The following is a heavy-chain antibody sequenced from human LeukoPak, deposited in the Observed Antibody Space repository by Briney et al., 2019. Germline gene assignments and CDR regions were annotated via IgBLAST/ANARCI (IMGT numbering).Heavy chain of an antibody. V-gene: IGHV3-48*03. CDR2: ISSSGSTI. CDR1: GFTFSSYE. Sequence: PPGGSLRLSCAASGFTFSSYEMNWVRQAPGKGLEWVSYISSSGSTIYYADSVKGRFTISRDNAKNSLYLQMNSLRAEDTAVYYCARGNYGGNPPDYWGQGTLVTVSS. D-gene: IGHD4-23*01. CDR3: ARGNYGGNPPDY. J-gene: IGHJ4*02.